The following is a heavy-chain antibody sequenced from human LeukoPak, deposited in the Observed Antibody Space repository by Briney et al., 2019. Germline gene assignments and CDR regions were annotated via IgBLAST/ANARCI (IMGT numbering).Heavy chain of an antibody. CDR3: ARGECSSTRCYGTVRYNWFDP. CDR1: GYTFTGYY. D-gene: IGHD2-2*01. J-gene: IGHJ5*02. V-gene: IGHV1-2*02. Sequence: ASVKVSCKASGYTFTGYYMHWVRQAPGQGLEWMGWINPNSGGTNYAQKLQGRVTMTRDTSTSTAYMELSRLRSDDTAVYYCARGECSSTRCYGTVRYNWFDPWGQGTLVTVSS. CDR2: INPNSGGT.